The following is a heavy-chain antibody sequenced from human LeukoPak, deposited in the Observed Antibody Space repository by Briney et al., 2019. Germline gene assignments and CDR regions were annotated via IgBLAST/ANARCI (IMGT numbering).Heavy chain of an antibody. CDR3: ARDQDLRLVRGINDAFDI. D-gene: IGHD3-10*01. CDR2: IEQDGSEK. CDR1: GFTFSSYG. Sequence: PGGSLRLSCAASGFTFSSYGMTWVRQAPGKGLEWVASIEQDGSEKYHLDSVKGRFTISRDNAKNSLYLQMNSLRVDDTAVYYCARDQDLRLVRGINDAFDIWGQGTMVTVSS. J-gene: IGHJ3*02. V-gene: IGHV3-7*03.